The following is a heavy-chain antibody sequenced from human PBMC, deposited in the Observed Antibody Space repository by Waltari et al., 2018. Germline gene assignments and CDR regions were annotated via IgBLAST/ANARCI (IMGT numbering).Heavy chain of an antibody. CDR3: ARDPVSNYGYFDY. D-gene: IGHD4-4*01. CDR2: ISYDGSNK. V-gene: IGHV3-30*01. Sequence: QVQLVESGGGVVQPGRSLRLSCAASGFTFSRYAMHWVRQAPGKGLEWVAVISYDGSNKYYADSVKGRFTISRDNSKNTLYLQMNSLRAEDTAVYYCARDPVSNYGYFDYWGQGTLVTVSS. J-gene: IGHJ4*02. CDR1: GFTFSRYA.